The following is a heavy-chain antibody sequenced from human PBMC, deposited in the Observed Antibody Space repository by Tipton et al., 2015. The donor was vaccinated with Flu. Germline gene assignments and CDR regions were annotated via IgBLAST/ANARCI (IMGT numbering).Heavy chain of an antibody. D-gene: IGHD3-16*01. V-gene: IGHV4-61*02. CDR2: IYISGRT. CDR3: ARDLGAFNWFDL. Sequence: TLSLTCSVSGGSISSSSHYWSWIRQPAGKGLEWIGRIYISGRTEYNPSLKSRASISVDRAKNQFSLKLNSVTAADTAVYYCARDLGAFNWFDLWGRGTPLSVSS. J-gene: IGHJ2*01. CDR1: GGSISSSSHY.